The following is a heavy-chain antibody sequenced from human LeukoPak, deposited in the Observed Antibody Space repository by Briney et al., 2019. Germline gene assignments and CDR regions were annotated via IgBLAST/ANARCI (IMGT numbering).Heavy chain of an antibody. CDR1: GGSFSGYY. D-gene: IGHD6-13*01. CDR2: INHSGST. CDR3: ARALRQQLLTGWFDP. Sequence: PSETLSLTCAVYGGSFSGYYWSWIRQPPGKGLEWIGEINHSGSTNYNPSLKSRVTISVDTSKNQFSLKLSSVTAADTAVYYCARALRQQLLTGWFDPWGQGTLVTVSS. V-gene: IGHV4-34*01. J-gene: IGHJ5*02.